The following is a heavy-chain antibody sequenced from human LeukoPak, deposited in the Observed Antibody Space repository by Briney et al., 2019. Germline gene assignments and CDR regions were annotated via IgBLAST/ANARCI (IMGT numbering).Heavy chain of an antibody. J-gene: IGHJ1*01. V-gene: IGHV3-30*04. Sequence: GGSLRLSCAASGFTFSSYAMHWVRQAPGKGLEWVAVISYDGSNKYYADSVKGRFTISRDNSKNTLYLQMNSLRAEDTAVYYCARPQYSSGWLPSTEYFHHWGQGTLVTVSS. CDR3: ARPQYSSGWLPSTEYFHH. D-gene: IGHD6-19*01. CDR1: GFTFSSYA. CDR2: ISYDGSNK.